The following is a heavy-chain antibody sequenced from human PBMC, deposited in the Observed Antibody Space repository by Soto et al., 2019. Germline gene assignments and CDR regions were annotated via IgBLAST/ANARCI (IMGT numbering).Heavy chain of an antibody. Sequence: QVQLQESGPGLVKPSGTMSLTCAVSGGSISTSNWWSWVRQPPGKGLEWIGEVYRTGSTNYNPSLEGRVILSVDKSKTPFSLKLTSVTAADTAVYYCARARATIAAAAIFDCWGQGTLVTVSS. CDR2: VYRTGST. CDR1: GGSISTSNW. V-gene: IGHV4-4*02. J-gene: IGHJ4*02. D-gene: IGHD6-13*01. CDR3: ARARATIAAAAIFDC.